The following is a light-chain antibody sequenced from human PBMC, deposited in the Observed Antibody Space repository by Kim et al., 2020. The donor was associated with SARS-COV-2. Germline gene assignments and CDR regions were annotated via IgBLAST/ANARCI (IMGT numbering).Light chain of an antibody. CDR1: SLRSYY. Sequence: SELTQDPAVSVALGQTVRITCQGDSLRSYYASWYQQKPGQAPVLVIYGKNNRPSGIPDRFSGSSSGNTASLTITGAQAEDEADYYCNSRDSSGNHVFGT. J-gene: IGLJ1*01. V-gene: IGLV3-19*01. CDR3: NSRDSSGNHV. CDR2: GKN.